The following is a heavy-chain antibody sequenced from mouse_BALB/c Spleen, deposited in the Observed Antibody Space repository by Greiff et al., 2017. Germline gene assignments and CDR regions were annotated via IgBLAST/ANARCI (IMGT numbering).Heavy chain of an antibody. CDR1: GYAFTNYL. D-gene: IGHD1-1*02. J-gene: IGHJ4*01. V-gene: IGHV1-54*01. CDR3: ARYGGDAMDY. CDR2: INPGSGGT. Sequence: VKLMESGAELVRPGTSVKVSCKASGYAFTNYLIEWVKQRPGQGLEWIGVINPGSGGTNYNEKFKGKATLTADKSSSTAYMQLSSLTSDDSAVYFCARYGGDAMDYWGQGTSVTVSS.